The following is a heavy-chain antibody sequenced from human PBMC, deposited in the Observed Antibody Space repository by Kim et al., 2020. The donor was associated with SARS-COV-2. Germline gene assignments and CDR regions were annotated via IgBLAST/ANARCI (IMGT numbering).Heavy chain of an antibody. D-gene: IGHD2-15*01. V-gene: IGHV3-23*01. Sequence: GGSLRLSCAASGFTFSSYVMSWVRQAPGKGLEWVSTISGDGDSTYYADSVKGRFTISRDNSKNTLYLQMNSLRVEDTAVYYCAKALASGGSDYWGQGTLVTVSS. CDR2: ISGDGDST. J-gene: IGHJ4*02. CDR3: AKALASGGSDY. CDR1: GFTFSSYV.